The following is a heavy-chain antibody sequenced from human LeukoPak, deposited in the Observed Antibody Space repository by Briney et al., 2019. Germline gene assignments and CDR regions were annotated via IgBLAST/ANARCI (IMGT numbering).Heavy chain of an antibody. CDR2: ISGSGGST. CDR3: AKDPRGHDYGGSHFDY. D-gene: IGHD4-23*01. J-gene: IGHJ4*02. Sequence: PGGSLRLSCAASGFTFSSYAMSWVRQAPGKGLEWVSAISGSGGSTYYADSVKGRFTISRDNPKNTLYLQMNSLRAEDTAVYYCAKDPRGHDYGGSHFDYWGQGTLVTVSS. CDR1: GFTFSSYA. V-gene: IGHV3-23*01.